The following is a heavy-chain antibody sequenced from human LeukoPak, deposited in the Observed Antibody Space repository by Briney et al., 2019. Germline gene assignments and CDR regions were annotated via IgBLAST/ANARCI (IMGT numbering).Heavy chain of an antibody. V-gene: IGHV4-59*11. J-gene: IGHJ6*02. CDR2: FYYCGYP. D-gene: IGHD6-13*01. CDR3: AGGFYSNNYGLDV. Sequence: PSETLSLTCTVYGDSISPHYWGWVRQPPGRVVGWNGYFYYCGYPDSKASLKSQVTLSQDTSKNRRSLRLSSVTAADTAVYYCAGGFYSNNYGLDVWGQGTTVTVSS. CDR1: GDSISPHY.